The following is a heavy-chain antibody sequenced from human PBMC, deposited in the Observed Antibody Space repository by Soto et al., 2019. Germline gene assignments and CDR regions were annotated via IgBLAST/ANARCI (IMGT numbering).Heavy chain of an antibody. Sequence: GGSLRLSCAASGFTFSTYGMSWVRQAPGKGLEWVSSISGSGSGRYYADSVKGRFTISRDNPKTTLFLQMNSLRAEDTAVYFCAKDDIEQYYDSSGYYRYRGQGTQVTVSS. CDR1: GFTFSTYG. V-gene: IGHV3-23*01. J-gene: IGHJ4*02. D-gene: IGHD3-22*01. CDR2: ISGSGSGR. CDR3: AKDDIEQYYDSSGYYRY.